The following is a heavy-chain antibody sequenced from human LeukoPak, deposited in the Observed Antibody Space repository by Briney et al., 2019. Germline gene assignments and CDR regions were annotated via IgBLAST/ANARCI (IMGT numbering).Heavy chain of an antibody. CDR1: GFTFSDSY. Sequence: GGSLRLSCAASGFTFSDSYMTWIRQAPGKGLEWVAFIDKSGGTTYYADSVKGRFTISRDNAKSSLYLEMNSLRAEDTAVYYCASFLTYYDFWSGYTPFNAFDIWGQGTMVTVSS. V-gene: IGHV3-11*04. CDR2: IDKSGGTT. D-gene: IGHD3-3*01. J-gene: IGHJ3*02. CDR3: ASFLTYYDFWSGYTPFNAFDI.